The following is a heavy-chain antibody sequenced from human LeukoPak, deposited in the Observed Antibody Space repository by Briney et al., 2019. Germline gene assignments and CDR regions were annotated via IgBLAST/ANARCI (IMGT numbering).Heavy chain of an antibody. CDR1: GFMFSNFA. V-gene: IGHV3-23*01. CDR2: IYYSGGNT. Sequence: GGSLRLSCASSGFMFSNFAMSWVRQAPGKGLEWVSTIYYSGGNTYSADSVKGRFTISRDNAKNTLYLQMNSLRAEDTAVYYCAKDQGQAVVPRRFDNWGQGTLVTVSS. CDR3: AKDQGQAVVPRRFDN. D-gene: IGHD2-2*01. J-gene: IGHJ4*02.